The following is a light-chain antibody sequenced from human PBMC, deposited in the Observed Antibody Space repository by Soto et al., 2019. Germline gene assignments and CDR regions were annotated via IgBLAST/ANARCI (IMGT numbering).Light chain of an antibody. CDR3: QQRSTWPPVT. CDR2: DAS. CDR1: QSVSSY. V-gene: IGKV3-11*01. Sequence: EIVVTQSPATLSLSPGERDTLSCRASQSVSSYLAWYQQKPGQAPRLLIYDASHRATGIPARFSGSGSVTDFTLTISSLEAEAFAVYYGQQRSTWPPVTFGGGTKVEIK. J-gene: IGKJ4*01.